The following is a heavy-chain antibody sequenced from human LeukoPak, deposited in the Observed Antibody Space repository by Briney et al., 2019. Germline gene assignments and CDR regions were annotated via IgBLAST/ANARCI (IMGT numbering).Heavy chain of an antibody. J-gene: IGHJ5*02. D-gene: IGHD1-26*01. V-gene: IGHV4-4*02. Sequence: SETLSLTRGVSAGSITTTNYWSWVRQPPGGGLEWIGEISLAGRTRYNPSLQSRVHISIDESKNHLYLNLASVTAADPAVYYCSRESGPFCPFGPWGQGTLVAVTS. CDR3: SRESGPFCPFGP. CDR2: ISLAGRT. CDR1: AGSITTTNY.